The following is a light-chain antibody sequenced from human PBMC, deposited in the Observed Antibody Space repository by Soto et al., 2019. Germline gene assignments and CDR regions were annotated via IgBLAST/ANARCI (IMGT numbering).Light chain of an antibody. CDR3: SSYAGINNLGV. CDR2: EVN. Sequence: QSVLTQPPSASGSPGQSVTISCTGTSSDVGGYKYVSWYQQHPGKAPKLMIFEVNKRPSGVPDRFSGSKSGNTASLTVSGIQAEDEDDYYCSSYAGINNLGVFGTGTKVTVL. V-gene: IGLV2-8*01. CDR1: SSDVGGYKY. J-gene: IGLJ1*01.